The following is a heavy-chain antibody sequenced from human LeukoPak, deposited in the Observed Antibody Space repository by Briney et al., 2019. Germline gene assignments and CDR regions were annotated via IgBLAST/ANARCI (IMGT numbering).Heavy chain of an antibody. CDR3: ARDFGRYYGSGSYFRYFDY. J-gene: IGHJ4*02. V-gene: IGHV3-53*01. CDR1: GFTVSSNY. Sequence: GGSLRLSCAASGFTVSSNYMSWVRQAPGKGLEWVSVIYSGGSTYYADSVKGRFTISRDNSKNTLYLQMNSLRAEDTAVYYCARDFGRYYGSGSYFRYFDYWSQGTLVTVSS. D-gene: IGHD3-10*01. CDR2: IYSGGST.